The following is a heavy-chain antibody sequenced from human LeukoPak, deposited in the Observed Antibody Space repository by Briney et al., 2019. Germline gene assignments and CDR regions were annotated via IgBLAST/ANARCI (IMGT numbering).Heavy chain of an antibody. Sequence: ASVTVSCTLSGYTLTELSMHWVRQAPGKGREWRGGFDPEDGETIYAQKFQGRVTMTEDTSTDTAYMELSSLRSEDTAVYYCATGGQGGGWYTNWGQGTLVTVSS. CDR1: GYTLTELS. CDR3: ATGGQGGGWYTN. J-gene: IGHJ4*02. D-gene: IGHD6-19*01. CDR2: FDPEDGET. V-gene: IGHV1-24*01.